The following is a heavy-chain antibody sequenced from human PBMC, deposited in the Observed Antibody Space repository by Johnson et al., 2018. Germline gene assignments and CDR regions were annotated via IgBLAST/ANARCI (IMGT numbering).Heavy chain of an antibody. CDR1: GGTFSSYA. D-gene: IGHD6-19*01. CDR2: IIPIFGTA. CDR3: ARVWTVAGVVYYCYGMDV. V-gene: IGHV1-69*12. Sequence: QVQLVQSGAEVKKPGSSVKVSCKASGGTFSSYAISWVRQAPGQGLEWKGGIIPIFGTANYAQRFQGRVTITADESTSTAYMELRSLRPEDTAGYYCARVWTVAGVVYYCYGMDVWGQGPTVTVSS. J-gene: IGHJ6*02.